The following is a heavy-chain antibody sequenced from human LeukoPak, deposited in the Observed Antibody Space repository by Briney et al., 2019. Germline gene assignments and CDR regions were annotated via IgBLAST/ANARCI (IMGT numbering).Heavy chain of an antibody. V-gene: IGHV4-34*01. Sequence: SETLSLTCAVYGRSFSGYYWSWIRQPPGKGLEWIGEINHSGSTNYNPSLKSRVTISVDTSKNQFSLKLSSVTAADTAVYYCAREALTGDDAFDIWGQGTMVTVSS. CDR2: INHSGST. D-gene: IGHD7-27*01. CDR3: AREALTGDDAFDI. J-gene: IGHJ3*02. CDR1: GRSFSGYY.